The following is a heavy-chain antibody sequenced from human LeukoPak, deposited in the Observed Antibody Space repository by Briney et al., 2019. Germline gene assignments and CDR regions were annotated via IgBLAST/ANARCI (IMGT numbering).Heavy chain of an antibody. CDR3: AIEFVVGGYYFDY. V-gene: IGHV4-34*01. CDR1: GGSFSGYY. CDR2: INHSGST. D-gene: IGHD2-15*01. Sequence: PSETLSLTCAVYGGSFSGYYWSWIRQPPGKGLEWIGEINHSGSTNYNPSLKSRVTISVDTSKNQFSLKLSSVTAADTAVYYCAIEFVVGGYYFDYWGQGTLVTVSS. J-gene: IGHJ4*02.